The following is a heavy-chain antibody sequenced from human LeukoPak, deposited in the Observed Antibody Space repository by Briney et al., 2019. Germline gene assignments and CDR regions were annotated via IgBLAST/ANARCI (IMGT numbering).Heavy chain of an antibody. CDR2: ISSSSYI. Sequence: GSLRLSCAASGFTFSSYSMNWVRQAPGKGLEWVSSISSSSYIYYADSVKGRFTISRDNAKNSLYLQMNSLRAEDTAVYYCARVISYDSSGYYPVYFDYWGQGTLVTVSS. V-gene: IGHV3-21*01. CDR1: GFTFSSYS. D-gene: IGHD3-22*01. CDR3: ARVISYDSSGYYPVYFDY. J-gene: IGHJ4*02.